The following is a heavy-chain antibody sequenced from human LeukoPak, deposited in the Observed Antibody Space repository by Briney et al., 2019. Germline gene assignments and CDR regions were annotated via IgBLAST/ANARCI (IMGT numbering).Heavy chain of an antibody. D-gene: IGHD3-22*01. V-gene: IGHV3-53*01. J-gene: IGHJ6*03. Sequence: GGSLRLSCAASGFTVSSNYMTWVRQAPGKGLEWVSVIYSGGSTYYADSVKGRFTISRDNSKNTLYLQMNSLRAEDTAVYYCARDHYYDSNGYGFCCMDVWGKGTTVTVSS. CDR1: GFTVSSNY. CDR3: ARDHYYDSNGYGFCCMDV. CDR2: IYSGGST.